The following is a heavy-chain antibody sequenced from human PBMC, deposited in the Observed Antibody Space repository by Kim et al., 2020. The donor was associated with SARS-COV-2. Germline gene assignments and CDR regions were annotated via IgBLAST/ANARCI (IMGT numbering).Heavy chain of an antibody. Sequence: HKYYADSVKGRFTISRGNSKNTLYLQMNSLRAEDKAVYYCAKGNYCFDCWGQGTLVTVSS. V-gene: IGHV3-30*02. CDR2: HK. CDR3: AKGNYCFDC. J-gene: IGHJ4*02.